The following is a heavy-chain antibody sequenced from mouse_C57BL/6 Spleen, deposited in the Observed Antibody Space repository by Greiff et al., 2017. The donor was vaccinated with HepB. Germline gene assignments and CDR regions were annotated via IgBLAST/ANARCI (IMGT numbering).Heavy chain of an antibody. CDR1: GYAFSSSW. D-gene: IGHD2-4*01. Sequence: VQLQQPGPELVKPGASVKISCKASGYAFSSSWMNWVKQRPGKGLEWIGRIYPGDGETNYNGKFKGKATLTADKSSSTAYMQLSSLTSEDSAVYFCARYYDYGGELAYWGQGTLVTVSA. J-gene: IGHJ3*01. V-gene: IGHV1-82*01. CDR2: IYPGDGET. CDR3: ARYYDYGGELAY.